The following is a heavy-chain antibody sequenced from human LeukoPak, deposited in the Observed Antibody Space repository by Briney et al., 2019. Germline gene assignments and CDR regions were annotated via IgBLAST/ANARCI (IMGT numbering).Heavy chain of an antibody. Sequence: GGSLRLSCAASESTFSGDWMNWVRQAPGKGPEWVANINQDGSEKHYVDSVKGRFTISRDNAKNSLYLQMNSLRAEDTAVYYCARKGDRVNWFDPWGQGTLVTVSS. J-gene: IGHJ5*02. CDR2: INQDGSEK. D-gene: IGHD3-10*01. CDR3: ARKGDRVNWFDP. CDR1: ESTFSGDW. V-gene: IGHV3-7*01.